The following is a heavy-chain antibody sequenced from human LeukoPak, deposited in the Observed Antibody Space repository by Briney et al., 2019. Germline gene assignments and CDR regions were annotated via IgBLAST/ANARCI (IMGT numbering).Heavy chain of an antibody. D-gene: IGHD6-13*01. CDR2: IYYSGST. J-gene: IGHJ4*02. Sequence: PSETLSLTCTVSGGSISSYYWSWIRQPPGKGLEWIGYIYYSGSTNYNPSLKSRVTISVDTSKNQFSLKLSSVTAADTALYYCARHSQHLDYWGQGTLVTVSS. V-gene: IGHV4-59*08. CDR1: GGSISSYY. CDR3: ARHSQHLDY.